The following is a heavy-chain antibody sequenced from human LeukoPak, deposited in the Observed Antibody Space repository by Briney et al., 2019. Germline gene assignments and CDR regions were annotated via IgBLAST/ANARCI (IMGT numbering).Heavy chain of an antibody. D-gene: IGHD3-3*01. J-gene: IGHJ1*01. CDR2: IRSKTDGGTT. Sequence: GGSLRLSCAASGFTFSDAWMTWVLQAPGKGLEWVVRIRSKTDGGTTEYAAPVEGRFTISRDDSKNTLYLQMSSLKTEDTAVYYCAKHNYGVVSIQHWGQGTLVTVSS. CDR3: AKHNYGVVSIQH. V-gene: IGHV3-15*01. CDR1: GFTFSDAW.